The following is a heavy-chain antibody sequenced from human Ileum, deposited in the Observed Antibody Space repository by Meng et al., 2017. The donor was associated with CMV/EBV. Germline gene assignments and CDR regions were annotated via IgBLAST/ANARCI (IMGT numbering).Heavy chain of an antibody. Sequence: SGFTFNTYWMHWVRQAPGKGLEWVSRIKSDGGSTTYAAPVKGRFTISRDNAKDTMYLHMNSLRAEDTAVYYCVRVHYENSAWVFDYWGQGTLVTVSS. CDR2: IKSDGGST. J-gene: IGHJ4*02. D-gene: IGHD3-22*01. CDR3: VRVHYENSAWVFDY. V-gene: IGHV3-74*01. CDR1: GFTFNTYW.